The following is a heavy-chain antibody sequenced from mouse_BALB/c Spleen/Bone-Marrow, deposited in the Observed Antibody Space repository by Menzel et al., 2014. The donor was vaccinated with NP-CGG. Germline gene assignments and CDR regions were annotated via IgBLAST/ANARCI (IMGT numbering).Heavy chain of an antibody. CDR3: ARVSGTRCFDV. V-gene: IGHV5-9-4*01. Sequence: EVMLVESGGGLVKPGGSLKLSCAASGFTFSDYAMSWVRQSPEKRLEWVAVISGGGSYTYYPDTVTGRFTISRDNAKNTRYLEMSSLKSEETAIYYCARVSGTRCFDVWGEGTTVTVSS. J-gene: IGHJ1*01. D-gene: IGHD4-1*01. CDR1: GFTFSDYA. CDR2: ISGGGSYT.